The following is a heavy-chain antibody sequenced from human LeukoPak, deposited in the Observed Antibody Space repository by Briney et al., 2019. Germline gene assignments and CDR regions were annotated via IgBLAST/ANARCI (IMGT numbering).Heavy chain of an antibody. D-gene: IGHD3-22*01. Sequence: GGSLRLSCAVSGITLSNYGMSWVRQVPGKGLEWVAGISDSGGRTNYADSVKGRFTISRDNPKNTLYPQMNSLRAEDTAVYFCAKRGVVIRVILVGFHKEAYYFDSWGQGALVTVSS. CDR1: GITLSNYG. CDR2: ISDSGGRT. V-gene: IGHV3-23*01. CDR3: AKRGVVIRVILVGFHKEAYYFDS. J-gene: IGHJ4*02.